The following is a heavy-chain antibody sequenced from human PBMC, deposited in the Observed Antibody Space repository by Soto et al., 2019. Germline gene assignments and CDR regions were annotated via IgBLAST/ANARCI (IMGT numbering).Heavy chain of an antibody. CDR1: GFTVSSNY. Sequence: VQLVETGGGLIQPGGSLRLSCAASGFTVSSNYMSWVRQAPGKGLEGASVIYSGGSNYYADSVGGRFTISKDNSKNTLYLQMKSLRAEDTAVYYCERDPPATRHGMDGWCQGTTVTVSS. J-gene: IGHJ6*02. V-gene: IGHV3-53*02. CDR3: ERDPPATRHGMDG. CDR2: IYSGGSN.